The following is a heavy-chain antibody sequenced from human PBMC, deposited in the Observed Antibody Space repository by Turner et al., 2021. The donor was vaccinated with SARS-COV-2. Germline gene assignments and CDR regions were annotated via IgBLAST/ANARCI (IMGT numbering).Heavy chain of an antibody. CDR2: ISGSGGST. CDR1: GFTFDDYG. J-gene: IGHJ4*02. D-gene: IGHD4-17*01. V-gene: IGHV3-23*04. Sequence: EVQLVESGGGWVQPGRSLRLSCAASGFTFDDYGMHWVRQAPGEGLEWVSGISGSGGSTYYADSVKGRFTISRDTSKNTLYLQMNSLRAEDTAVYYCATVPPYGDYFDYWGQGTLVTVSS. CDR3: ATVPPYGDYFDY.